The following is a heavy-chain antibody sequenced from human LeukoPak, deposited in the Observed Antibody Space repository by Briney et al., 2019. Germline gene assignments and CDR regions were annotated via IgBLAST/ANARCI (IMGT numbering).Heavy chain of an antibody. CDR1: GFTFDDYA. Sequence: GGSLRLSCAASGFTFDDYAMHWVRQAPGKGLEWVSLISWDGGSTYYADSVKGRFTISRDNSKNSLYLQMNSLRAEDTALYYCAKDMMTTVTMHGMDVWGQGTTVTVSS. V-gene: IGHV3-43D*03. CDR3: AKDMMTTVTMHGMDV. CDR2: ISWDGGST. J-gene: IGHJ6*02. D-gene: IGHD4-17*01.